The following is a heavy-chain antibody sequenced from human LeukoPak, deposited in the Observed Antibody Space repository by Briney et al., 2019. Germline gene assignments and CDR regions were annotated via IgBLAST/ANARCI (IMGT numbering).Heavy chain of an antibody. CDR1: GGSISSRDYY. CDR3: GSWAGYSLRGVDY. D-gene: IGHD1-1*01. V-gene: IGHV4-30-4*01. J-gene: IGHJ4*02. CDR2: IYHSGSI. Sequence: SETLSLTCSVSGGSISSRDYYWSWVRQPPGKGLEWIGLIYHSGSIFYNASLKSRIIISEDTSKNQFSLNLTSVTAADTAVYYCGSWAGYSLRGVDYWGQGILVTVSS.